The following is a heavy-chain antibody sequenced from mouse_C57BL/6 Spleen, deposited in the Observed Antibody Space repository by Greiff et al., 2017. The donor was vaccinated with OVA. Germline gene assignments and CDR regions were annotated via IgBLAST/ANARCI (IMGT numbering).Heavy chain of an antibody. Sequence: VKLQQPGAELVKPGASVKLSCKASGYTFTSYWMHWVKQRPGQGLEWIGMIHPNSGSTNYNEKFKSKATLTVDISSSTAYMQLSSLTSEDSAVYYCARGRDYDGEYFDVWGTGTTVTVSS. D-gene: IGHD2-4*01. CDR1: GYTFTSYW. V-gene: IGHV1-64*01. J-gene: IGHJ1*03. CDR2: IHPNSGST. CDR3: ARGRDYDGEYFDV.